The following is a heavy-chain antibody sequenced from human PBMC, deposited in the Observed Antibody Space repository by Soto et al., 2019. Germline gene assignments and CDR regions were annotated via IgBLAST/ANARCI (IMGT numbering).Heavy chain of an antibody. CDR1: GFGFSTHA. J-gene: IGHJ4*02. V-gene: IGHV3-23*01. Sequence: PGGSLRLSCAASGFGFSTHALTWVRQAPGKGLEWLSSITNTGLTTHYADSVKGRFTISRENSRNTLHLQMNNLRVDDTAIYYCAKGFDYGHPKPIDHWGPGTLLTVST. CDR3: AKGFDYGHPKPIDH. CDR2: ITNTGLTT. D-gene: IGHD4-17*01.